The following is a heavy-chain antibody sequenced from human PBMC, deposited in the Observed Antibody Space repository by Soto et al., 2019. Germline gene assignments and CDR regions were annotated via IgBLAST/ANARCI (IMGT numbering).Heavy chain of an antibody. J-gene: IGHJ5*02. CDR2: IYYSGNI. CDR3: ARGNIAASGTKFDP. CDR1: GDSVTSRSYY. V-gene: IGHV4-61*01. Sequence: QVQLQESGPGLVKPSETLSLTCTVSGDSVTSRSYYWTWVRQPPGKGLEWIGYIYYSGNINYNPSLKRRFTRSVDTSTNQFSLKLTSVTAADTAIYYCARGNIAASGTKFDPWGQGILVTVSS. D-gene: IGHD6-13*01.